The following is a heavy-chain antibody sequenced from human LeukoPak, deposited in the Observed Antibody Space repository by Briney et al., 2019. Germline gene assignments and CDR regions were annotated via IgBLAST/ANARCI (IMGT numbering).Heavy chain of an antibody. J-gene: IGHJ4*02. CDR1: GFNFGVYG. CDR2: IKQDGSEK. CDR3: AREASY. Sequence: GGSLRLSCTASGFNFGVYGMHWVRQAPGKGLEWVANIKQDGSEKYYVDSVKGRFTISRDNAKNSLYLQMNSLRAEDTAVYYCAREASYWGQGTPVTVSS. V-gene: IGHV3-7*01.